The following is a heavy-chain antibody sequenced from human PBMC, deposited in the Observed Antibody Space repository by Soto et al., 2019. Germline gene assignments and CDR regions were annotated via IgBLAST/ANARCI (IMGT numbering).Heavy chain of an antibody. CDR2: IYHSGAT. Sequence: SETLSLTCVVSGGSISNNNWWTWVRQPPGKGLEWIAEIYHSGATNYNPSLKSRVTISVDTSKNQFSLKLSSVTAVDTAVYYCARGGDTDYYDSSMIAYWGQRTLVTVSS. J-gene: IGHJ4*02. CDR1: GGSISNNNW. V-gene: IGHV4-4*02. D-gene: IGHD3-22*01. CDR3: ARGGDTDYYDSSMIAY.